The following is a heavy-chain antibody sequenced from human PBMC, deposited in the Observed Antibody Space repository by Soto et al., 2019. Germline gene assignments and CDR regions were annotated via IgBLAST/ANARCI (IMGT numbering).Heavy chain of an antibody. CDR2: INAGNGNT. CDR1: GYTFTSYA. CDR3: ARDFSSGYYYVRDLGY. V-gene: IGHV1-3*01. Sequence: ASVKVSCKASGYTFTSYAMHWVRQAPGQRLEWMGWINAGNGNTKYSQKFQGRVTITRDTSASTAYMELSSLRSEDTAVYYCARDFSSGYYYVRDLGYWGQGTLVTVSS. D-gene: IGHD3-22*01. J-gene: IGHJ4*02.